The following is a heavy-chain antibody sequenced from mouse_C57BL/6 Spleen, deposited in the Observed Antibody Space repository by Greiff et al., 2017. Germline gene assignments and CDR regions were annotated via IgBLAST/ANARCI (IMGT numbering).Heavy chain of an antibody. J-gene: IGHJ4*01. V-gene: IGHV14-2*01. CDR3: ARGSITTVVARGDAMDY. CDR1: GFNIKDYY. CDR2: IDPEDGET. D-gene: IGHD1-1*01. Sequence: VQLQQSGAELVKPGASVKLSCTASGFNIKDYYMHWVKQRTEQGLEWIGRIDPEDGETKYAPKFQGKATITADTSSNTAYLQLSSLTSEDTAVYYCARGSITTVVARGDAMDYWGQGTSVTVSA.